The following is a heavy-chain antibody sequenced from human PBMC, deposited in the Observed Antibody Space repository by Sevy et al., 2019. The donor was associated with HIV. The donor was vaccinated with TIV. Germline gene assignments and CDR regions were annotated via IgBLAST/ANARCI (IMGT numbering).Heavy chain of an antibody. CDR2: INPGGGST. Sequence: ASMKVSCKASGYSFTSSYLHWVRQAPGQGLEWMGIINPGGGSTNYAQKLQGRVTMTRDTATSTVYMELSSLRSEDTAVYYCARGYDNSGHFDYWGQGTLVTVSS. D-gene: IGHD3-22*01. CDR1: GYSFTSSY. V-gene: IGHV1-46*04. J-gene: IGHJ4*02. CDR3: ARGYDNSGHFDY.